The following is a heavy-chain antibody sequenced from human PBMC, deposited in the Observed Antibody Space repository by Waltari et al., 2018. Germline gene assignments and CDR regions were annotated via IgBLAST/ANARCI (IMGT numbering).Heavy chain of an antibody. CDR2: ISDAGGII. D-gene: IGHD7-27*01. Sequence: EVQLLESGGGLVQPGGSLRLSCAASGFRFSTSVMNWVRQAPGKGLEWVSSISDAGGIINYADSVKGRFTISRDNSKNTLYLQMNSLRADDTAVYYCARGSGVDSWGQGTLVTISS. V-gene: IGHV3-23*01. J-gene: IGHJ4*02. CDR1: GFRFSTSV. CDR3: ARGSGVDS.